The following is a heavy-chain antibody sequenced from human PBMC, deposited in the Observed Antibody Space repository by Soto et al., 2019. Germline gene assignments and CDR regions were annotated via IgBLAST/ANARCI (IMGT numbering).Heavy chain of an antibody. CDR2: ISGSGRIT. J-gene: IGHJ4*02. CDR1: GFIFSGYA. Sequence: GGSLRLSCAASGFIFSGYAVHWVRQAPGKGLEWVSSISGSGRITDYADFVKGRFTISRDSSKDALYLEMNSLRADDTAVYFCAXDPYSDVWSGYYPYFDYWAQGILVTVSS. V-gene: IGHV3-23*01. CDR3: AXDPYSDVWSGYYPYFDY. D-gene: IGHD3-3*01.